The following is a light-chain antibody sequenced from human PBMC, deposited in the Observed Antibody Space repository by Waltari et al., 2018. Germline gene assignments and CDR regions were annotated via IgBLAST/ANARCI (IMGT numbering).Light chain of an antibody. J-gene: IGKJ4*01. CDR3: QQYNNWLT. CDR2: GAS. CDR1: QSVSSN. Sequence: EIVMTQSPATLSVSPGERATLSCRASQSVSSNLAWDQQKPGQAPRLLIYGASTRATGIPARFSGSGSGTEFTLTISSLQSVDFAVYYCQQYNNWLTFGGGTKVEIK. V-gene: IGKV3D-15*01.